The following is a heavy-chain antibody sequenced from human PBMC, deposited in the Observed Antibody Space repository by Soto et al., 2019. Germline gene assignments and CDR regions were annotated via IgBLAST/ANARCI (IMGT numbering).Heavy chain of an antibody. CDR2: IYYSGST. Sequence: QLQLQESGPGLVKPSETLSLTCTVSGGSISSSSYYWGWIRQPPGKGLEWIGSIYYSGSTYYIPSLKGRVPISVVTSMNQYSLKLGAVTAADTAVYYCARHGSDYDILTGYYYNWFDPWGQGTLVTVSS. V-gene: IGHV4-39*01. D-gene: IGHD3-9*01. J-gene: IGHJ5*02. CDR3: ARHGSDYDILTGYYYNWFDP. CDR1: GGSISSSSYY.